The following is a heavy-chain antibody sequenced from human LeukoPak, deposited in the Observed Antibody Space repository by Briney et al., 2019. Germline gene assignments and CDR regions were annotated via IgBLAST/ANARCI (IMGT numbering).Heavy chain of an antibody. J-gene: IGHJ4*02. D-gene: IGHD3-10*01. V-gene: IGHV1-2*02. Sequence: ASVKVSCKASGYTFTGYYMHWVRQAPGQGLEWMGWINPNSGGTNYAQKFQGRVTMTRDTSISTAYMELSRLRSDGTAVYYCARDYYGSGSYSYFDYWGQGTLVTVSP. CDR3: ARDYYGSGSYSYFDY. CDR2: INPNSGGT. CDR1: GYTFTGYY.